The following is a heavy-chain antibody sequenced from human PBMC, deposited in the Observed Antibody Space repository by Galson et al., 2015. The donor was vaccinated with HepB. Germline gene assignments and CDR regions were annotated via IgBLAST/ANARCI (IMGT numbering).Heavy chain of an antibody. D-gene: IGHD3-16*01. Sequence: SVKVSCKASGYTFTTYGINWVRQAPGQGPEWMGRISTYNGNTNYAQKFQGRVTMTTDTSTNTAYMELRSLRSDDGAVYYCARGGMATRGGPTFDYRGQGTLVTVSS. V-gene: IGHV1-18*01. CDR2: ISTYNGNT. CDR3: ARGGMATRGGPTFDY. J-gene: IGHJ4*02. CDR1: GYTFTTYG.